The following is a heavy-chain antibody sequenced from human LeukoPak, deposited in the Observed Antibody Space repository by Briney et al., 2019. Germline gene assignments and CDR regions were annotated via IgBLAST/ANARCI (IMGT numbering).Heavy chain of an antibody. Sequence: SETLSLTCSVSGGSISSSSYNWGWIRQPPGQGLEWIGSIYYGGNTYYNPSLKSRVTISVDTSKNQFSLKLSSVTAADTAVYYCARRRGYSYGVGYSDYWGQGTLVTVSS. CDR1: GGSISSSSYN. CDR3: ARRRGYSYGVGYSDY. J-gene: IGHJ4*02. CDR2: IYYGGNT. V-gene: IGHV4-39*07. D-gene: IGHD5-18*01.